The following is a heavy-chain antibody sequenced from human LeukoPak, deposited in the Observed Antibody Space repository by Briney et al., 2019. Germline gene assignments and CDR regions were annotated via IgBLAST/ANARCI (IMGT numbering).Heavy chain of an antibody. V-gene: IGHV4-59*01. D-gene: IGHD2/OR15-2a*01. CDR2: IYYSGST. J-gene: IGHJ5*02. Sequence: SETLSLTCTVSGGSISSYYWSWIRQPPGKGLEWIGYIYYSGSTNYNPSLKSRVTISVDTSKNQFSLKLSSVTAADTAVYYCARDLGGFPPFDPWGQGTLVTVSS. CDR3: ARDLGGFPPFDP. CDR1: GGSISSYY.